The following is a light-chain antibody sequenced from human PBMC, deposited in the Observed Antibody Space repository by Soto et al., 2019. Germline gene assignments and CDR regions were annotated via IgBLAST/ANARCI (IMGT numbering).Light chain of an antibody. V-gene: IGKV3-20*01. Sequence: EIVLTQSPGTLSLSQGERATLSCRASQSVSSSYLAWYQQKPGQAPRLLIYGASSRATGIPDRFSGSGSGTDFTLTISRLEPEDFAVYYCQQYGRSPPWLTFGGGTKVDIK. CDR2: GAS. CDR3: QQYGRSPPWLT. J-gene: IGKJ4*01. CDR1: QSVSSSY.